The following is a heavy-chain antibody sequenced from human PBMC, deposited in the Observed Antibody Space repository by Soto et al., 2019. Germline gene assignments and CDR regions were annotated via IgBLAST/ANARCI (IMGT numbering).Heavy chain of an antibody. Sequence: QPGGSLRLSCSASGFTISSHWMHWVRQAPGKGLVWVSRINSDGSSIGYADSVKGRFTISRDSAKNTLYLQMNGLRVEDTAVYLCVRGEYYDFRSGHTLFDDWGQGTLVTVSS. CDR2: INSDGSSI. D-gene: IGHD3-3*01. J-gene: IGHJ4*02. CDR3: VRGEYYDFRSGHTLFDD. V-gene: IGHV3-74*01. CDR1: GFTISSHW.